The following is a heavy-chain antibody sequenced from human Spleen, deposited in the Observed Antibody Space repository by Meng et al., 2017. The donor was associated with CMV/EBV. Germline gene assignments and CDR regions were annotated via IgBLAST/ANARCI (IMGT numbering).Heavy chain of an antibody. V-gene: IGHV3-48*03. J-gene: IGHJ4*02. Sequence: GESLKISCVASGFTFSSYEMNWVRQAPGKGLEWISYISNSGSTTYYADSVKGRFTISRDNSKNTLYLQMNSLRSEDTAVYYCAKMVPSGSHNPEGYWGQGTLVTVSS. CDR1: GFTFSSYE. CDR2: ISNSGSTT. D-gene: IGHD1-26*01. CDR3: AKMVPSGSHNPEGY.